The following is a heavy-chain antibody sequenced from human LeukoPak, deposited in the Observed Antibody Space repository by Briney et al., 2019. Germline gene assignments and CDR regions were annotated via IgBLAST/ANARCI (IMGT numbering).Heavy chain of an antibody. CDR3: ARLGDYREY. J-gene: IGHJ4*02. CDR2: IYHSGST. V-gene: IGHV4-38-2*01. D-gene: IGHD4-17*01. CDR1: GYSISSGHY. Sequence: SETLSLTCAVSGYSISSGHYWGWIRPPPGKGLEWIGSIYHSGSTYYNPSLKSRVTISVDTSKNQFSLKLSSVTAADTAVYYCARLGDYREYWGQGTLVTVSS.